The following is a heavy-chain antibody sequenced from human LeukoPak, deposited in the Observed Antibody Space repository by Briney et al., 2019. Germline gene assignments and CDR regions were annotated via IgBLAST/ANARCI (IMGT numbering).Heavy chain of an antibody. V-gene: IGHV5-51*01. CDR1: GYSFTSYW. D-gene: IGHD3-10*01. CDR2: IYPGDSDT. Sequence: GESLKISCKGSGYSFTSYWIGWVRQMPGKGLEWMGIIYPGDSDTRYSPSFQGQVTISADKSISTAYLQWSSLKASDTAMYYCARTYYYGSGSLKTIDYWGQGTLVTVSS. CDR3: ARTYYYGSGSLKTIDY. J-gene: IGHJ4*02.